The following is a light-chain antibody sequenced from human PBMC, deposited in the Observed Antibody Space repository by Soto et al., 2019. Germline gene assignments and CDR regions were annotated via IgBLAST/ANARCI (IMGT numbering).Light chain of an antibody. Sequence: QSVLTQPPSVSGAPGQRVTISCTGSSSNIGADCDVHWYQQLPGAAPKLLIYGNSNRPSGVPDRFSGSKSGTSASLAIIGLKAEDEADYYCQSSERGLSGYVFGTGTKVTVL. CDR3: QSSERGLSGYV. V-gene: IGLV1-40*01. CDR2: GNS. J-gene: IGLJ1*01. CDR1: SSNIGADCD.